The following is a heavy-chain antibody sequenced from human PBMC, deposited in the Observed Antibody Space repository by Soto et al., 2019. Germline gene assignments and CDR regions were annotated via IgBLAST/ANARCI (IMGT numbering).Heavy chain of an antibody. CDR1: GGSISSSGYY. J-gene: IGHJ5*02. Sequence: QVQLQESGPGLVKPSQTLSLTCTVSGGSISSSGYYWSWIRQHPEKGLEWIGNIYYSGGTYYNPSLKSRLTISIDTSNNQFSLKMSSVTAADTAIYYCERAAYGDYGRLNWFDPWGQGTLVTVSS. V-gene: IGHV4-31*03. D-gene: IGHD4-17*01. CDR2: IYYSGGT. CDR3: ERAAYGDYGRLNWFDP.